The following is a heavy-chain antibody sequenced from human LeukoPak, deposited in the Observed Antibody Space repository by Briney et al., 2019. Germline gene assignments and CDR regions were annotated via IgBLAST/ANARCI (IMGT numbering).Heavy chain of an antibody. D-gene: IGHD2-2*01. J-gene: IGHJ4*02. CDR3: AKDHGAAVVPLRFDY. CDR1: GFRFSNYA. V-gene: IGHV3-23*01. CDR2: IYYSGGNT. Sequence: GGSLRLSCADSGFRFSNYAMSWVRQAPGKGLEWVSNIYYSGGNTYPADSVKGRFTISRDNSRNMVYLQMNSLRAEDTAVYYCAKDHGAAVVPLRFDYWGQGTLVTVSS.